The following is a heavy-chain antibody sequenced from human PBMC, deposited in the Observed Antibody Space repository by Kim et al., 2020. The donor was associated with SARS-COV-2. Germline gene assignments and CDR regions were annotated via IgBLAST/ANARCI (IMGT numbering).Heavy chain of an antibody. J-gene: IGHJ5*02. CDR3: ARDKILYDILTGYSNHWFDP. V-gene: IGHV4-59*01. D-gene: IGHD3-9*01. CDR2: IYYSGST. Sequence: ETLSLTCTVSGGSISSYYWSWIRQPPGKGLEWIGYIYYSGSTNYNPSLKSRVTISVDTSKNQFSLKLSSVTAADTAVYYCARDKILYDILTGYSNHWFDPWGQGTLVTVSS. CDR1: GGSISSYY.